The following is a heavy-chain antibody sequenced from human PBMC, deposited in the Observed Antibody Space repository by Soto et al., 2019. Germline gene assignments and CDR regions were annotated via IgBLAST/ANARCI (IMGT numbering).Heavy chain of an antibody. CDR3: AEVLGYRARYYYDSRPPGRRVGAFDI. CDR2: ISGSGGST. Sequence: HPGGSLRLSCAASGFTFISYAMSWVRQAPGKGLEWVSAISGSGGSTYYADSVKGRFTISRDNSKNTLYLQMNSLRAEDTAVYYCAEVLGYRARYYYDSRPPGRRVGAFDIWGQGTMVTVSS. D-gene: IGHD3-22*01. CDR1: GFTFISYA. J-gene: IGHJ3*02. V-gene: IGHV3-23*01.